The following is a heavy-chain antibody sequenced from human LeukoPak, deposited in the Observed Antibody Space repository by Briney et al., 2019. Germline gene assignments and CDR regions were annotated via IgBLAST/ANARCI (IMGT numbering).Heavy chain of an antibody. Sequence: SETLSLTCTVSGGSISSYCWSWIRQPAGRGLEWIGRIYTSGSTNYNPSLKSRVTMSVDTSKNQFSLKLSSVTAADTAVYYCARSHSYGHPYFDYWGQGTLVTVSS. CDR1: GGSISSYC. CDR2: IYTSGST. J-gene: IGHJ4*02. V-gene: IGHV4-4*07. D-gene: IGHD5-18*01. CDR3: ARSHSYGHPYFDY.